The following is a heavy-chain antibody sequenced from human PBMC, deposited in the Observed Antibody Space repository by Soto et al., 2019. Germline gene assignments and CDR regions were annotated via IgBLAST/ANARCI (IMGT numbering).Heavy chain of an antibody. CDR3: VRDGTKTLRDWFDP. D-gene: IGHD1-1*01. Sequence: LSLTCTVSGASISGFYWSWIRKSAGKGLEWIGRIYATGTTDYNPSPKSRVMMSVDTSKKQFSLKLRSVTAADTAVYYCVRDGTKTLRDWFDPWGQGISVTVSS. J-gene: IGHJ5*02. CDR1: GASISGFY. V-gene: IGHV4-4*07. CDR2: IYATGTT.